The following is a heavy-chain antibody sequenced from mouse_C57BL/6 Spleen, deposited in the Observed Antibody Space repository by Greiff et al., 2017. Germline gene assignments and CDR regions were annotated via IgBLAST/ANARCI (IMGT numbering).Heavy chain of an antibody. Sequence: VQLQQSGPELVQPGDSVKLSCTASGYSFTGYFMNWVLQSHGKSLEWIGRINPYNGVTFYNQKFKGKGTLTVDKSSSTAHLELRSLPSEDTAGYYCAREGVYFDYWGQGTTLTVSS. CDR2: INPYNGVT. V-gene: IGHV1-20*01. CDR3: AREGVYFDY. J-gene: IGHJ2*01. CDR1: GYSFTGYF.